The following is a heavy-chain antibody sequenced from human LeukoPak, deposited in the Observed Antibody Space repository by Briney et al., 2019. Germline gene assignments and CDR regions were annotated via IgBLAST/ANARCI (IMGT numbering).Heavy chain of an antibody. J-gene: IGHJ4*02. CDR3: ARDKLYSSSPTFDY. Sequence: GGSLRLSCAASGFTVTNAWMSWVRQAPGKGLEWVAVISYDGSNKYYADSVKGRFTISRDNAKNSLYLQMNSLRAEDTAVYYCARDKLYSSSPTFDYWGQGTLVTVSS. V-gene: IGHV3-30-3*01. D-gene: IGHD6-6*01. CDR1: GFTVTNAW. CDR2: ISYDGSNK.